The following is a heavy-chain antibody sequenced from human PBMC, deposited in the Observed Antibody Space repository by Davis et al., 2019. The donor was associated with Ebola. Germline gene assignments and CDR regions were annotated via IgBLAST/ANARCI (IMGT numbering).Heavy chain of an antibody. CDR1: GFTFSSYA. D-gene: IGHD2-15*01. CDR2: ISYDGSNK. CDR3: ARGRSVFDY. V-gene: IGHV3-30-3*01. J-gene: IGHJ4*02. Sequence: GESLKISCAASGFTFSSYAMHWVRQAPGKGLEWVAVISYDGSNKYYADSVKGRFTISRDNSKNTLYLQMNSLRAEDTAVYYCARGRSVFDYWGQGTLVTVSS.